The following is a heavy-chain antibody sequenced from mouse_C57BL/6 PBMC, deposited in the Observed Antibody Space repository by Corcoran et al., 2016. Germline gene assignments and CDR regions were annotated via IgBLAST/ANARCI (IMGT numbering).Heavy chain of an antibody. CDR1: GFSLSTSGMG. D-gene: IGHD2-5*01. CDR3: ARREDSNYPFAY. CDR2: IYWDDDK. J-gene: IGHJ3*01. V-gene: IGHV8-12*01. Sequence: QVTLKESGPGILQSSQTLSLTCSFSGFSLSTSGMGVSWIRQPSGKGLEWLAHIYWDDDKRYNPSLKSRLTISKDTSRNQVFLKITSVDTADTATYYCARREDSNYPFAYWGQGTLVTVSA.